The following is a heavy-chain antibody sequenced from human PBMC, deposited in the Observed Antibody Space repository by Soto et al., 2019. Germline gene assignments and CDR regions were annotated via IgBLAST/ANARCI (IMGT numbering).Heavy chain of an antibody. D-gene: IGHD3-10*02. Sequence: PSETLSLTCDVFGFSISSNNWWGWIRQPPGKGLEWIGDIYYSGSTRYNPSLKSRVTMSVDKARDQFSLTLNSVTAMDTATYYCARSGDNYNVLDYWGQGTPVTVSS. J-gene: IGHJ4*02. CDR1: GFSISSNNW. CDR3: ARSGDNYNVLDY. CDR2: IYYSGST. V-gene: IGHV4-28*06.